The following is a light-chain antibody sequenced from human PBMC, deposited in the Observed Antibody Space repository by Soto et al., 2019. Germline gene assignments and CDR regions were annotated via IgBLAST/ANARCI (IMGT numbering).Light chain of an antibody. J-gene: IGKJ4*01. V-gene: IGKV3-11*01. CDR3: QQYFSTPPLT. CDR2: DAS. Sequence: EIVLTQSPVTLSLSPGERATLSCRASQSVSNYLAWYQQKPGQAPRLLIYDASNRATGIPARFSGSGSGTDFTLSISSLQPEDVAVYYCQQYFSTPPLTFGGGTKVDIK. CDR1: QSVSNY.